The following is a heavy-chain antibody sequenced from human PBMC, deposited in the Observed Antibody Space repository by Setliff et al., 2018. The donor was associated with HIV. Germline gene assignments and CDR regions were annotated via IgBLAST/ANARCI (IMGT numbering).Heavy chain of an antibody. J-gene: IGHJ4*02. CDR2: ISAYNGNT. CDR3: VSSDGLHYCFDY. D-gene: IGHD3-16*01. V-gene: IGHV1-18*01. CDR1: GYTFTSYG. Sequence: ASVKVSCKASGYTFTSYGISWVRQAPGQGLEWMGWISAYNGNTNYAQKLQGRVTMTTDTSTSTAYMELRSLRSDDTAVYYCVSSDGLHYCFDYWGQGTLVTVSS.